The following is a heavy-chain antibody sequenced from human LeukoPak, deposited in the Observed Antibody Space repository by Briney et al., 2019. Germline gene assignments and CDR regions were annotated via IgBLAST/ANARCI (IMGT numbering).Heavy chain of an antibody. Sequence: PGGSLRLSCAASGFTFDDYAMHWVRQAPGKGLEWIGSIYYSGSTYYNPSLKSRVTISVDTSKNQFSLKLSSVTAADTAVYYCASLVVEGYFDYWGQGTLVTVSS. CDR1: GFTFDDYA. D-gene: IGHD3-22*01. CDR2: IYYSGST. V-gene: IGHV4-38-2*01. CDR3: ASLVVEGYFDY. J-gene: IGHJ4*02.